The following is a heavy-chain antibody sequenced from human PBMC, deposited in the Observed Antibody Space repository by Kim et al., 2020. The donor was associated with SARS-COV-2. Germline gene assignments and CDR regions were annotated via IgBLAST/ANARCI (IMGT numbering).Heavy chain of an antibody. V-gene: IGHV3-33*02. Sequence: GGSLRLSCAASGFTFNTYAMHWVRQAPGKGLEWVALIWYDGSHKFYTDSAKGRFTISRDNSGNTLSLQMDSLRAEDTAVYYCASNVVPPAGGEYHYYGMDVWGQGTTVTVSS. CDR2: IWYDGSHK. CDR3: ASNVVPPAGGEYHYYGMDV. J-gene: IGHJ6*02. D-gene: IGHD2-2*01. CDR1: GFTFNTYA.